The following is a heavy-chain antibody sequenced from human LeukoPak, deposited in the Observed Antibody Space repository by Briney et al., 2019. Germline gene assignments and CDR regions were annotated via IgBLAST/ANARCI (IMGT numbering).Heavy chain of an antibody. Sequence: GGSLRLSCAASGFTFSSYSMNWVRQAPGKGLEWVSYISSSSSTIYYADSVKGRFTISRDNAKNSLYLQMNSLRAEDTAVYYCATGYDYVWGSYWGQGTLVTVSS. J-gene: IGHJ4*02. CDR3: ATGYDYVWGSY. V-gene: IGHV3-48*01. CDR2: ISSSSSTI. D-gene: IGHD3-16*01. CDR1: GFTFSSYS.